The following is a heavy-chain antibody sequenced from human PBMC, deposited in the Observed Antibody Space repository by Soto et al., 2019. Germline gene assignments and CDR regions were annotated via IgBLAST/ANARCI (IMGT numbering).Heavy chain of an antibody. Sequence: GKGLEWVSSISDSGGSRYYADSVKGRFTISRDNSKNTLYLQMNSLRAEDTAAYYCAKKVEYRGSTPYSDFLVKGTLVTVSS. D-gene: IGHD5-12*01. J-gene: IGHJ4*02. CDR2: ISDSGGSR. CDR3: AKKVEYRGSTPYSDF. V-gene: IGHV3-23*01.